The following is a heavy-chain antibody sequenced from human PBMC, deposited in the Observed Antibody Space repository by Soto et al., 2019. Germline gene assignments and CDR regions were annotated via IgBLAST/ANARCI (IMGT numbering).Heavy chain of an antibody. CDR1: GFTFRSYL. D-gene: IGHD3-22*01. V-gene: IGHV3-74*01. CDR2: IISDGSGT. J-gene: IGHJ4*02. Sequence: GGAPRPSRAAPGFTFRSYLMHWGRPAPGEGLVWVSRIISDGSGTSYADSVKGRFTISRDNAKNTLYLQMNSLRADDTAVYYCARDPTYYYDSSGYYDYWGQGTLVTVSS. CDR3: ARDPTYYYDSSGYYDY.